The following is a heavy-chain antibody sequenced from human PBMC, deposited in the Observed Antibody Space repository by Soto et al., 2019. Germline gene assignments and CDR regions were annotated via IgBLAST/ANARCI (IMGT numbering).Heavy chain of an antibody. CDR1: GYTFTSYG. CDR3: ALFKAYYDSSGYYDKCAFDI. V-gene: IGHV1-18*01. D-gene: IGHD3-22*01. Sequence: ASVKVSCKASGYTFTSYGISWVRQAPGQGLEWMGWIRAYNGNTNYAQKLQGRVTMTTDTSTSTAYMELRSLRSDDTAVYYCALFKAYYDSSGYYDKCAFDIWGQGTMVTVSS. CDR2: IRAYNGNT. J-gene: IGHJ3*02.